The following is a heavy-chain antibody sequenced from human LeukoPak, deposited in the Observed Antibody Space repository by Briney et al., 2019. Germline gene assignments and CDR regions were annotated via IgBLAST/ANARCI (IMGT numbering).Heavy chain of an antibody. CDR1: GFTFSSHA. Sequence: PGGSLRLSCAASGFTFSSHAMSWVRQAPGKGLEWVSAISGSGGSTYYADSVKGRFTISRDNSKNTLYLQMNSLRAEDTAVYYCAKGGYCSSTSCYGSYYYYYMDVWGKGTTVTVSS. J-gene: IGHJ6*03. D-gene: IGHD2-2*01. CDR3: AKGGYCSSTSCYGSYYYYYMDV. CDR2: ISGSGGST. V-gene: IGHV3-23*01.